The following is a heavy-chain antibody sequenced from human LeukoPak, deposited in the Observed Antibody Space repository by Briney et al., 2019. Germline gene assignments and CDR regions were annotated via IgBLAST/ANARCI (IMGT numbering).Heavy chain of an antibody. J-gene: IGHJ3*01. CDR3: ARDKDYYNSSGHWDAFDV. V-gene: IGHV3-7*03. CDR1: GFILSTYW. CDR2: IKRDGSEK. Sequence: GGSLRLSCAASGFILSTYWMSWVRQAPGKGLEWVANIKRDGSEKYYVDSVKGRFTISRDNAKNSLYLQMNSLRAEDTAVYYCARDKDYYNSSGHWDAFDVWGQGTMVTVSS. D-gene: IGHD3-22*01.